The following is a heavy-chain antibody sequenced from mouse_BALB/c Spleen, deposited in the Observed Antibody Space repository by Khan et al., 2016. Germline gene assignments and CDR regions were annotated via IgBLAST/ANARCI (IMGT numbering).Heavy chain of an antibody. CDR3: ARSYYGYFAMDY. V-gene: IGHV1-77*01. Sequence: QVQLQQSGTELPRPGASVKLSCKASGYTFTDYYLHWVMQRTGQGLEWIGEIFPGSGSTYYNEKFKGKDSLTADTSSSTAYMQLSSLTSEDSAFYFCARSYYGYFAMDYWGHGASVTVSS. J-gene: IGHJ4*01. D-gene: IGHD1-2*01. CDR2: IFPGSGST. CDR1: GYTFTDYY.